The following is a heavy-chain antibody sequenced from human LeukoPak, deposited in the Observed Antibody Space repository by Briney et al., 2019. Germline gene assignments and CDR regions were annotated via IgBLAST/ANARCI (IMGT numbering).Heavy chain of an antibody. J-gene: IGHJ4*02. D-gene: IGHD3-22*01. CDR3: ARTPYYYDSSGLHYYFDY. V-gene: IGHV3-30*04. CDR2: ISYDGSNK. Sequence: GRSLRLSCAASGFTFSSYAMPWVRQAPGKGLEWVAVISYDGSNKYYADSVKGRFTISRDNSKNTLYLQMNSLRAEDTAVYYCARTPYYYDSSGLHYYFDYWGQGTLVTVSS. CDR1: GFTFSSYA.